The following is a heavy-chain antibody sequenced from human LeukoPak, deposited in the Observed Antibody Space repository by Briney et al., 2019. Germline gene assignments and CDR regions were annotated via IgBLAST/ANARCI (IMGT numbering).Heavy chain of an antibody. V-gene: IGHV1-2*02. J-gene: IGHJ6*03. CDR3: ARGIRLVYGYMDV. CDR1: GYTFTSYD. CDR2: INPNSGGT. Sequence: GASVKVSCKASGYTFTSYDINWVRQAPGQGLEWMGWINPNSGGTNYAQKFQGRVTMTRDTSISTAYMELSRLRSDDTAVYYCARGIRLVYGYMDVWGKGTTVTVSS. D-gene: IGHD2-8*01.